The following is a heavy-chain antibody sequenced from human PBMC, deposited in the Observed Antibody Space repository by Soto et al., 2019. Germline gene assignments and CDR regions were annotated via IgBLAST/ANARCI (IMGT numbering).Heavy chain of an antibody. CDR1: GGSISSGGYY. CDR3: ARVKIYGERQVDY. CDR2: IYYSGST. D-gene: IGHD4-17*01. J-gene: IGHJ4*02. V-gene: IGHV4-31*03. Sequence: SXTLSLTCTVSGGSISSGGYYWSWIRQHPGKGLEWIGYIYYSGSTYYNPSLKSRVTISVDTSKNQFSLKLSSVTAADTAVYYCARVKIYGERQVDYLGQGTLVTGSS.